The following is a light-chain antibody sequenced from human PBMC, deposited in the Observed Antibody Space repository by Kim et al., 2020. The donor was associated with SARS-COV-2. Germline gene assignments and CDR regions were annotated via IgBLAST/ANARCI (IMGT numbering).Light chain of an antibody. CDR3: QQYNTFPLT. CDR1: QDSVNY. Sequence: ASAGDRVIITCRARQDSVNYVAWFQQKPGTAPKSLIYAASRLQSGVPSKFSGSGSGTDFTLTISSLQPEDFATYYCQQYNTFPLTFGGGTKVDIK. CDR2: AAS. V-gene: IGKV1-16*02. J-gene: IGKJ4*01.